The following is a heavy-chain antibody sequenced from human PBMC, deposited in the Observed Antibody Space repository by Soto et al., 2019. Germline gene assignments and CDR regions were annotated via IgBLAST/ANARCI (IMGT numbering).Heavy chain of an antibody. CDR1: GGSISSYY. D-gene: IGHD6-19*01. V-gene: IGHV4-59*01. CDR3: ARGRYSSGWGRYYYYGMDV. CDR2: IYYSGST. J-gene: IGHJ6*02. Sequence: ETLSLTCTVSGGSISSYYWSWIRQPPGKGLEWIGYIYYSGSTNYNPSLKSRVTISVDTSKNQFSLKLSSVTAADTAVYYCARGRYSSGWGRYYYYGMDVWGQGTTVTVSS.